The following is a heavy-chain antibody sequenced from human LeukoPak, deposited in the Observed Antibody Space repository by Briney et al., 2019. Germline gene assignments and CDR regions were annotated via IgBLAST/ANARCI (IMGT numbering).Heavy chain of an antibody. CDR1: GGTFSSYA. CDR3: AREGGIAAARRDFDY. V-gene: IGHV1-69*04. D-gene: IGHD6-13*01. CDR2: IIPILGIA. Sequence: SVKVSCKASGGTFSSYAISWVRQAPGQGPEWMGRIIPILGIANYAQKFQGRVTITADKSTSTAYMELSSLRSEDTAVYYCAREGGIAAARRDFDYWGQGTLVTVSS. J-gene: IGHJ4*02.